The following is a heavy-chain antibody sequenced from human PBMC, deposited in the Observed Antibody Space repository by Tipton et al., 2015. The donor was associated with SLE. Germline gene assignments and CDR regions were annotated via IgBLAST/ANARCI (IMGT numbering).Heavy chain of an antibody. CDR2: MYYSGNP. J-gene: IGHJ4*02. Sequence: TLSLTCTVSGGSISKSSHFWGWVRQPPGRGLEWIGTMYYSGNPYYNPSLESRVTIDVDTSKNLFSLKLISVTAADTAVYYCARQGGASDWYYLDNWGQGTLVTVSS. D-gene: IGHD2-21*01. V-gene: IGHV4-39*01. CDR1: GGSISKSSHF. CDR3: ARQGGASDWYYLDN.